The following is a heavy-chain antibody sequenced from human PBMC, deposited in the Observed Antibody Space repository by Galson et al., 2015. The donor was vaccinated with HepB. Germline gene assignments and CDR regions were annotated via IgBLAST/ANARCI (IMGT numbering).Heavy chain of an antibody. J-gene: IGHJ3*02. V-gene: IGHV3-11*01. Sequence: SLRLSCAASGFTFSDYYMSWIRQAPGKGLEWVSYISSSGSTIYYADSVKGRFTISRDNAKNSLYLQMNSLRAEDTAVYYCATSARGYSSGWYRAFDAFDIWGQGTMVTVSS. CDR1: GFTFSDYY. CDR3: ATSARGYSSGWYRAFDAFDI. CDR2: ISSSGSTI. D-gene: IGHD6-19*01.